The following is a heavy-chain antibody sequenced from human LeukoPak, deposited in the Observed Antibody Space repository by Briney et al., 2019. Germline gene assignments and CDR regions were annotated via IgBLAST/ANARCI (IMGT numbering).Heavy chain of an antibody. CDR1: GYTLTGYY. J-gene: IGHJ1*01. CDR3: ARAGSFQLLYGYFQY. Sequence: ASVKVSCKASGYTLTGYYMLWVRQAPGQAPEWMGWINPNSGGTNYAQKFQGRVTMTRDTSISTVYMELTSLRSDDTAVHYCARAGSFQLLYGYFQYWGQGTLVSVSS. D-gene: IGHD2-2*02. CDR2: INPNSGGT. V-gene: IGHV1-2*02.